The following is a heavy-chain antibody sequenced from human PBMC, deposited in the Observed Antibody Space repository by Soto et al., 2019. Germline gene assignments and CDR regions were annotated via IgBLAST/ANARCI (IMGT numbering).Heavy chain of an antibody. CDR2: ISYDGSNK. D-gene: IGHD3-10*01. Sequence: GGSLRLSCAASGFTFSSYGMHWVRQAPGKGLEWVAVISYDGSNKYYADSVKGRFTISRDNSKNTLYLQMNSLRAEDTAVYYCAKDLMVLWFGESPFDYWGQGTLVTVSS. J-gene: IGHJ4*02. CDR3: AKDLMVLWFGESPFDY. V-gene: IGHV3-30*18. CDR1: GFTFSSYG.